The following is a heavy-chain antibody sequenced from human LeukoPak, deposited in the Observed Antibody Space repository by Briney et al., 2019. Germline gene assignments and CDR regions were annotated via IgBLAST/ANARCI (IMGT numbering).Heavy chain of an antibody. CDR3: ASDISNQGFDY. CDR2: ISNVGFTT. V-gene: IGHV3-11*04. D-gene: IGHD3-9*01. CDR1: GLTLSNFY. Sequence: GGSLRLSCTASGLTLSNFYMSWIRQAPGKGLESVSYISNVGFTTYHADSVKGRFTIFRDNAKNSLYLQMNSLRAEDTAVYYCASDISNQGFDYWGRGTLVTVSS. J-gene: IGHJ2*01.